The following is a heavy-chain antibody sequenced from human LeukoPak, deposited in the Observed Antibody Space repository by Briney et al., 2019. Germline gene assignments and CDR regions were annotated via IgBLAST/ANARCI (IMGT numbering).Heavy chain of an antibody. Sequence: SETLSLTCAVYGGSFSGYYWSCIRQPPGKGLEWIGEINHSGSTNYNPSLKSRVTISVDTSKNQFSLKLSSVTAADTAVYYCARSTSSAIYYYYYYYMDVWGKGTTVTISS. CDR2: INHSGST. CDR3: ARSTSSAIYYYYYYYMDV. CDR1: GGSFSGYY. D-gene: IGHD2-2*01. J-gene: IGHJ6*03. V-gene: IGHV4-34*01.